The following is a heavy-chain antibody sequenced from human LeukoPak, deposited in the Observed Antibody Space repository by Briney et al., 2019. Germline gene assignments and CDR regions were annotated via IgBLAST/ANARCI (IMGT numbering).Heavy chain of an antibody. J-gene: IGHJ4*02. D-gene: IGHD2-15*01. CDR2: INHSGST. CDR1: GGSFSGYY. Sequence: PSETLSLTCAVYGGSFSGYYWSWIRQPPGKGLEWIGEINHSGSTNYNPSLKSRVTISVDTSKNQFSLKLSSVTAADTAVYYCARVAGGGARLIDYWGQGTLVTVSS. V-gene: IGHV4-34*01. CDR3: ARVAGGGARLIDY.